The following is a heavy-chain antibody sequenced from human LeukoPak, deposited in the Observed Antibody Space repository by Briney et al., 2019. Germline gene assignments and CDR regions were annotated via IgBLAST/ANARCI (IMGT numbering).Heavy chain of an antibody. CDR2: IYYSGNT. CDR1: GGSISSSVYY. D-gene: IGHD3/OR15-3a*01. CDR3: ARQTGSGLFILP. V-gene: IGHV4-39*01. J-gene: IGHJ4*02. Sequence: SEILSLTCTVSGGSISSSVYYWGWIRQPPGKGLEWIGSIYYSGNTYYNASLKSQVSISIDTSKNQFSLRLTSVTAADTAVYYCARQTGSGLFILPGGQGTLVTVSS.